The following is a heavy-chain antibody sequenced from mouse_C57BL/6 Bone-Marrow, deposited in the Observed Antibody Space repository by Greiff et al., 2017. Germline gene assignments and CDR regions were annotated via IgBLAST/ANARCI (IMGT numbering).Heavy chain of an antibody. CDR2: IYPRDGST. D-gene: IGHD4-1*01. CDR1: GYTFTDHT. V-gene: IGHV1-78*01. CDR3: ARGSGGPLYAMDY. Sequence: VQRVESDAELVKPGASVKISCKVSGYTFTDHTIHWMKQRPEQGLEWIGYIYPRDGSTKYNEKFKGKATLTADKSSSTAYMQLNSLTSEDSAVYFCARGSGGPLYAMDYWGQGTSVTVSS. J-gene: IGHJ4*01.